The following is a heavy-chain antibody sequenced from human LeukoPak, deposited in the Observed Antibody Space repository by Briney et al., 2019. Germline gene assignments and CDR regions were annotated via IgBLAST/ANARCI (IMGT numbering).Heavy chain of an antibody. Sequence: SETLSLTCAVYGGSFSGYYWSWIRQPPGKGLEWIGEINHSGSTNYNPSLKSRVTISVDTSTIQFSMKLSSVTAADMAVYDCARAFYCGGDCSSFDYWGQGTLVTVSS. V-gene: IGHV4-34*01. CDR3: ARAFYCGGDCSSFDY. D-gene: IGHD2-21*02. CDR2: INHSGST. J-gene: IGHJ4*02. CDR1: GGSFSGYY.